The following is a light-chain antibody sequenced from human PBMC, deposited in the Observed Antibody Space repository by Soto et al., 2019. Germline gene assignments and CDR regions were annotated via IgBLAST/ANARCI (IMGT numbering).Light chain of an antibody. Sequence: QSVLTERACVSGSPGQSITISCTGTSSDVGGNKHVSWYQQHPGKAPKLMIYDVTNRPSGVSDRFSASKSGNTASLTISGLQAEDEADYYCSSYTSSNTYVFGTGTKVTVL. V-gene: IGLV2-14*03. CDR3: SSYTSSNTYV. CDR2: DVT. J-gene: IGLJ1*01. CDR1: SSDVGGNKH.